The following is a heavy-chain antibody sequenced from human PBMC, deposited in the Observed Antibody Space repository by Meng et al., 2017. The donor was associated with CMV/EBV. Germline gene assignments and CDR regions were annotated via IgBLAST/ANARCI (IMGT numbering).Heavy chain of an antibody. CDR3: AKESYCSSTSCEGYYYYYGMDV. D-gene: IGHD2-2*01. CDR1: GFTFSSYD. Sequence: GGSLRLSCAACGFTFSSYDMHWVRQAPGKGLEWVSGISWNSGSIGYADSVKGRFTISRDNAKNSLYLQMNSLRAEDTALYYCAKESYCSSTSCEGYYYYYGMDVWGQGTTVTVSS. CDR2: ISWNSGSI. V-gene: IGHV3-9*01. J-gene: IGHJ6*02.